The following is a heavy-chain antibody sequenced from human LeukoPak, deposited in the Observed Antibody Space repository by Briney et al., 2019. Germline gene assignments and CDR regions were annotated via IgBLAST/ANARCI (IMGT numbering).Heavy chain of an antibody. D-gene: IGHD5-24*01. CDR1: GGSISSGGYY. J-gene: IGHJ5*02. CDR3: ARLDGYSSS. CDR2: IYHSGST. Sequence: PSETLSLTCTVSGGSISSGGYYWSWIRQPPGKGLEWIGYIYHSGSTYYNPSLKSRVTISVDRSKNQFSLKLSSVTAADTAVYYCARLDGYSSSWGQGTLVTVSS. V-gene: IGHV4-30-2*01.